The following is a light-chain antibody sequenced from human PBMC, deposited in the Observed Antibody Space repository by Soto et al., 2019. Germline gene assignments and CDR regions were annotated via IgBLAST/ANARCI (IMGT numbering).Light chain of an antibody. CDR1: QSVSSSY. V-gene: IGKV3-20*01. Sequence: EIVLTQSPGTLSLSPGERATLSCRASQSVSSSYLAWYQQKPGQAPRLLIFGASSRAPGIPDRFSGSGSGTDFTLTISRLEPEDFAVYYCQQYCSSPPWTFGQGTKVEIK. J-gene: IGKJ1*01. CDR3: QQYCSSPPWT. CDR2: GAS.